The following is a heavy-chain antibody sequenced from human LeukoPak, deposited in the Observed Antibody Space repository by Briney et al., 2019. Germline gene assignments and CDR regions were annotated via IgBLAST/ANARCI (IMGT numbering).Heavy chain of an antibody. D-gene: IGHD2-15*01. J-gene: IGHJ4*02. V-gene: IGHV1-69*13. Sequence: ASVKVSCKASGGTSSSYAISWVRQAPGQGLEWMGGIIPIFGTANYAQKFQGRVTITADESTSTAYMELSSLRSEDTAVYYCASSFQHCSGGSCYSEFAYWGQGTLVTVSS. CDR1: GGTSSSYA. CDR2: IIPIFGTA. CDR3: ASSFQHCSGGSCYSEFAY.